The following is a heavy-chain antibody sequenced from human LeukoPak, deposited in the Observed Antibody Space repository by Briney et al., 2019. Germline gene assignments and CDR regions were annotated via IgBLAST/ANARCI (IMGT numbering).Heavy chain of an antibody. J-gene: IGHJ4*02. V-gene: IGHV4-39*01. D-gene: IGHD3-3*01. CDR3: ARRDRYYVFSSGLATPYYFDY. Sequence: SETLSLTCTASVGSISSGSYYWGWIRQPPGMGLEWIGSIYYSGSTFYNPSLKSRVIISVDTSKNQFSLKLSSVTAADTAVFYCARRDRYYVFSSGLATPYYFDYWGKGTLVPVSS. CDR2: IYYSGST. CDR1: VGSISSGSYY.